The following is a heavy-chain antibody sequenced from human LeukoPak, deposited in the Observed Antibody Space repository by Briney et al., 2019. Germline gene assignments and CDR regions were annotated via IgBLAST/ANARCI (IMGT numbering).Heavy chain of an antibody. J-gene: IGHJ4*02. CDR2: IIPILGIA. Sequence: SVKVSCKASGGTFSSYAISWVRQAPGQGLEWMGRIIPILGIANYAQKFQGRVTITADKSTSTAYMELSSLRSEDTAVYCCARDVGIAAAGFDYWGQGTLVTVSS. CDR3: ARDVGIAAAGFDY. CDR1: GGTFSSYA. D-gene: IGHD6-13*01. V-gene: IGHV1-69*04.